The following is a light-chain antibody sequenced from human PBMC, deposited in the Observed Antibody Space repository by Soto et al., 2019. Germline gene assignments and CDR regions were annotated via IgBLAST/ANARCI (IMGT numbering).Light chain of an antibody. V-gene: IGKV1-5*01. J-gene: IGKJ1*01. CDR2: DAS. Sequence: DIQMTQSPSTLSASVGDRVTITCRASQSISSWLAWYQQKPGKAPKLLIYDASSLESGVPSRFSGSGSGKEFTLTISSLQPDDFATYYCQQYNSYLTFGQGTKVEIK. CDR3: QQYNSYLT. CDR1: QSISSW.